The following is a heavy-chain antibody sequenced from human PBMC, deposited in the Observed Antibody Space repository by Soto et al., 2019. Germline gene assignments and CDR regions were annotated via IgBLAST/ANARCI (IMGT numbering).Heavy chain of an antibody. Sequence: PXDPLSLTRRVSGVSLNTNDYYWGWIRQPRGKGLEWIGNIDYNGVTYYNPSLKSRVTVSKDTSKNQFSLKLTSVTAADTALYYCGKVLVGATGHTASDHWRQGTLVTVSS. J-gene: IGHJ4*02. CDR3: GKVLVGATGHTASDH. CDR1: GVSLNTNDYY. V-gene: IGHV4-39*01. CDR2: IDYNGVT. D-gene: IGHD2-15*01.